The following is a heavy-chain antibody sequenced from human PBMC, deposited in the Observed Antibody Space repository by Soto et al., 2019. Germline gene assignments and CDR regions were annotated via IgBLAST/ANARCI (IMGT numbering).Heavy chain of an antibody. D-gene: IGHD2-8*01. CDR2: IRKDGSQR. J-gene: IGHJ3*02. Sequence: EVQLVESGGGLVQPGGSLTLSCAASEFAFSSYWMTWVRQAPGKGLEWVANIRKDGSQRSYLDSVRGRFTISRDNSKNSLYLQMNSRRAEDTALYFCARDVSPGLSVLYFDAFDIWGQGTMVTVSS. CDR1: EFAFSSYW. V-gene: IGHV3-7*05. CDR3: ARDVSPGLSVLYFDAFDI.